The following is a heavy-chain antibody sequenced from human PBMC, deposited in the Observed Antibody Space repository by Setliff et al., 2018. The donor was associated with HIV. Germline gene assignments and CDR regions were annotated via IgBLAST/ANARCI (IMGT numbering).Heavy chain of an antibody. V-gene: IGHV4-30-4*08. CDR2: ISSSGST. Sequence: SETLSLTCTVSGGSVSSGDYYYNWIRQSPGKGLEWLGYISSSGSTLYTPSLKSRIAISVDTSKNQFSLKLYSVSAADTAFYYCARRTIFSYYFDFWGLGSLVT. J-gene: IGHJ4*02. CDR1: GGSVSSGDYY. CDR3: ARRTIFSYYFDF.